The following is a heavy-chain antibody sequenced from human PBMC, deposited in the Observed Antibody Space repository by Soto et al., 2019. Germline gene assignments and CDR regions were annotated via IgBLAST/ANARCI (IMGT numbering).Heavy chain of an antibody. CDR3: AKGLSLGEFCVAYYYGMYV. CDR2: MSYGGIHT. CDR1: GFTFSDYG. D-gene: IGHD3-16*01. J-gene: IGHJ6*01. V-gene: IGHV3-30*18. Sequence: QVQLVESGGDVVQPGRSLRLSCVGTGFTFSDYGMHWVRQAPGKGLEWVAVMSYGGIHTYYADSVKGRFTISSDKSKETLYLQVTNLSVEDTDVCYCAKGLSLGEFCVAYYYGMYVWGQGTTVSV.